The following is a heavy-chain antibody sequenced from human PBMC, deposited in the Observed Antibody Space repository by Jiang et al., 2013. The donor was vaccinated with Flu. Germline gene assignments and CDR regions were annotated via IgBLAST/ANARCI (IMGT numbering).Heavy chain of an antibody. D-gene: IGHD5-12*01. V-gene: IGHV4-59*08. J-gene: IGHJ5*02. Sequence: VSGGSISSSYYWSWIRQPPGKGLEWIGYIYYSGSTNYNPSLKSRVTISVDTSKNQFSLKLSSVTAADTAVYYCARQADPYSGYDLGGWFDPWGQGTLVTVSS. CDR3: ARQADPYSGYDLGGWFDP. CDR1: GGSISSSYY. CDR2: IYYSGST.